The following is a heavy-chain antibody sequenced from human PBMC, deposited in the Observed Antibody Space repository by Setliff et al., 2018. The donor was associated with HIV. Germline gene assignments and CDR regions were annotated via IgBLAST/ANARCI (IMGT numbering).Heavy chain of an antibody. V-gene: IGHV2-70*11. CDR2: IDWDDNT. J-gene: IGHJ3*02. CDR1: GVSLSTSGEG. CDR3: ARNLLQWHYDSRGVGDALDI. Sequence: GSGPTLVNPAQTLTLTCTFSGVSLSTSGEGVGWIRQPPGKPLEWLARIDWDDNTYYSTSLKTRLTLSKDPSKTQVVLTVSNMGPVDTATYYCARNLLQWHYDSRGVGDALDIWGRGTTVTVSS. D-gene: IGHD3-22*01.